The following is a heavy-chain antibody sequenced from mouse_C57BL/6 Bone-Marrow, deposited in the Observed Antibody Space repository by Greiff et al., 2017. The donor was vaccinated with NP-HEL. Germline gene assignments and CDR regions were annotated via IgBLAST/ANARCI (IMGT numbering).Heavy chain of an antibody. CDR3: ARHSYGSSYVGYFDV. CDR1: GFSFTSYG. CDR2: IWSDGST. J-gene: IGHJ1*03. D-gene: IGHD1-1*01. Sequence: VKLMESGPGLVAPSQSLSITCTVSGFSFTSYGVHWVRQSPGKGLEWLVVIWSDGSTTYNSALKSRLSISKDNSKSQVFLKMNSLQTDDTAMYYCARHSYGSSYVGYFDVWGTGTTVTVAS. V-gene: IGHV2-6-1*01.